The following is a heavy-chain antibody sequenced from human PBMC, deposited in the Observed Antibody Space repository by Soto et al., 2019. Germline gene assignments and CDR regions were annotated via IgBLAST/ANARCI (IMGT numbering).Heavy chain of an antibody. V-gene: IGHV2-5*02. CDR3: AHHLTLNGFDF. J-gene: IGHJ3*01. CDR1: GFSLSTSGVG. Sequence: QITLKESGPTLVKPTQTLTLTCTFSGFSLSTSGVGVGWIRQPPGKAPEWLALIYWDDDERYSPSLKSRLTXTKXTSKNQVVLTMTNMDPVDTATYYCAHHLTLNGFDFWGQGTMVTVSS. CDR2: IYWDDDE.